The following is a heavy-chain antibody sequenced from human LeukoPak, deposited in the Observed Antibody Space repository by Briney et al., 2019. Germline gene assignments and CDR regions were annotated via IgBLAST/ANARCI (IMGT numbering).Heavy chain of an antibody. CDR3: AREVITFGGVIY. Sequence: SETLSLTCTVSGGSISSGDYYWSWIRQPPGKGLEWIGYIYYSGSTYYNPSLKSRVTISVDTSKNQFSLKLSSVTAADTAVYYCAREVITFGGVIYWGQGTLVTVSS. J-gene: IGHJ4*02. CDR2: IYYSGST. V-gene: IGHV4-30-4*01. D-gene: IGHD3-16*01. CDR1: GGSISSGDYY.